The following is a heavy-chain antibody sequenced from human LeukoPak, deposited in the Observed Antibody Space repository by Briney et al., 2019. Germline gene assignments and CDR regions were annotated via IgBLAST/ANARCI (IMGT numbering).Heavy chain of an antibody. D-gene: IGHD3-3*01. J-gene: IGHJ5*02. Sequence: SETLSLICAVYGGSFSGYYWSWIRQPPGKGLEWIGEINHSGSTNYNPSLKSRVTISVDTSKNQISLKLSSVTAADTAVYYCARCFWRGYYTRALQLGFDPWGQGTLVTVSS. CDR1: GGSFSGYY. V-gene: IGHV4-34*01. CDR2: INHSGST. CDR3: ARCFWRGYYTRALQLGFDP.